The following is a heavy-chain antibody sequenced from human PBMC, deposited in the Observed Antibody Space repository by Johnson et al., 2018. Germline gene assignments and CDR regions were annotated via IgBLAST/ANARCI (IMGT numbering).Heavy chain of an antibody. D-gene: IGHD5-18*01. CDR2: INGDGWRT. Sequence: EVQLVESGGGLVQPGGSLRLSCAASGFTFSNEAMSWVRQTPGKGLEWVSTINGDGWRTYYADSVTGRFIISSDNSKNKLFLHMNSLRAEDTARYSCTKHKIAREYIYHSDAFDIWGQGTMVTVSS. V-gene: IGHV3-23*04. J-gene: IGHJ3*02. CDR1: GFTFSNEA. CDR3: TKHKIAREYIYHSDAFDI.